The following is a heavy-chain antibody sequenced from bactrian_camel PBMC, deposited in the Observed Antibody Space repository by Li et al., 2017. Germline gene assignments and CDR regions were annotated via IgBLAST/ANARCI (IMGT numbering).Heavy chain of an antibody. Sequence: HVQLVESGGGSVQAGGSLRLSCEASGYEFKRCNMVWYRERQDKSRELVSSISVDGTTSLADNVKGRFTVSQDNANNTLFLQMNSLKPEDTAMYYCAADNPCPYCTGYGRYCYGYWGRGTEVTVS. V-gene: IGHV3S55*01. D-gene: IGHD3*01. CDR2: ISVDGTT. CDR1: GYEFKRCN. CDR3: AADNPCPYCTGYGRYCYGY. J-gene: IGHJ4*01.